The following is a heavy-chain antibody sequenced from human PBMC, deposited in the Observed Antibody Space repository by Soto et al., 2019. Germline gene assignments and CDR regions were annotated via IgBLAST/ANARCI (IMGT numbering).Heavy chain of an antibody. J-gene: IGHJ4*02. CDR1: GDSVSSPYY. CDR3: ARRAGWYAVHS. Sequence: QVQLQESGPGLVKPSGTLSLTCAVSGDSVSSPYYWCWVRQPPGKGLEWIGEVFHTGTTSYNPSLRSRVTISMAKSNNQFSLDLTYVPAATTAVNYCARRAGWYAVHSWGPGTLVIV. D-gene: IGHD6-19*01. V-gene: IGHV4-4*02. CDR2: VFHTGTT.